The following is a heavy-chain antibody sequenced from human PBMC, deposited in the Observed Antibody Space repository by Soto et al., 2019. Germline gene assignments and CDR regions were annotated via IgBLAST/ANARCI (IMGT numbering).Heavy chain of an antibody. Sequence: QVQLVQSGAEVKKPGASVKVSCKASGYTFNSYTFSWVRQAPGQGLEWMGRISAYNGNTKYAQKLQGRATMTTDTSRSTPYTSLTTLRTEGKLVYHCARVVRARRYPFNPWGQGTLVTVSS. CDR2: ISAYNGNT. J-gene: IGHJ5*02. CDR1: GYTFNSYT. D-gene: IGHD2-15*01. V-gene: IGHV1-18*01. CDR3: ARVVRARRYPFNP.